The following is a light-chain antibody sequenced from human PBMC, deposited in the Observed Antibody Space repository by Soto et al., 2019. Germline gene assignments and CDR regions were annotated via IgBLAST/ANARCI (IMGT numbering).Light chain of an antibody. Sequence: QSVLTQRPSASGTPGQRVTISCSGSSSNTGSNYVYWYQQLPGTAPKLLIYRNNQRPSGVPDRFSGSKSGTSASLAISGLRSEDEADYYCAAWDDSLSGPDWVFGGGTKLTVL. CDR2: RNN. J-gene: IGLJ3*02. CDR1: SSNTGSNY. CDR3: AAWDDSLSGPDWV. V-gene: IGLV1-47*01.